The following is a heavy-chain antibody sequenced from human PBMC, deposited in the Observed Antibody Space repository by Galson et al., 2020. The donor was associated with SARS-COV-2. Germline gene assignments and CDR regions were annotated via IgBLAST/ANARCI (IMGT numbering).Heavy chain of an antibody. CDR2: INTAGVNT. D-gene: IGHD3-16*01. CDR3: ANARGDTRMANPRFVY. Sequence: GESLKISCAASGISFSSYAMTWVRQAPGKGLEWVSAINTAGVNTYYADSVKGRFTISRDNSKNTLYLQMNSLRAEDTALYYCANARGDTRMANPRFVYWGQGAVVTVSS. V-gene: IGHV3-23*01. J-gene: IGHJ4*02. CDR1: GISFSSYA.